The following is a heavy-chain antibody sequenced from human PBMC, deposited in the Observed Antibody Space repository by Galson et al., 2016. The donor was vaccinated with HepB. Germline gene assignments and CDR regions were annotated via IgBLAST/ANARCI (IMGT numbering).Heavy chain of an antibody. V-gene: IGHV1-18*01. Sequence: SVKVSCKASGYTFSSYAISWVRQAPGQGLEWMGWISTKNGNTNYVQKLQGRVTMTTDTSSSTAYMELRSLTTDDTAVYYCAREPGYSSGWDHYFSYSYGKDVGGQGTAVTVSS. CDR3: AREPGYSSGWDHYFSYSYGKDV. CDR1: GYTFSSYA. D-gene: IGHD6-19*01. CDR2: ISTKNGNT. J-gene: IGHJ6*02.